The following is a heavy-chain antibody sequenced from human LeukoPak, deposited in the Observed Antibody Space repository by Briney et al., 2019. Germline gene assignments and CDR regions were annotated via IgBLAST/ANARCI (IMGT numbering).Heavy chain of an antibody. CDR1: GGSISSSSYY. CDR2: IYYSGST. V-gene: IGHV4-39*07. Sequence: SETLSLTCTVSGGSISSSSYYWGWIRQPPGKGLEWIGSIYYSGSTYYNPSLKSRVTISVDTSKNQLSLKLSSVTAADTAVYYCAGRYYYDSSGYYLPWFDPWGQGTLVTVSS. D-gene: IGHD3-22*01. CDR3: AGRYYYDSSGYYLPWFDP. J-gene: IGHJ5*02.